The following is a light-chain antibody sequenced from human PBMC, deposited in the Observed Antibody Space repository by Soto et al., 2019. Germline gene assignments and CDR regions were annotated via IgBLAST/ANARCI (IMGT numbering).Light chain of an antibody. CDR3: AAWDDSLNARV. J-gene: IGLJ1*01. Sequence: QPVLTQPPSASGTPGQRVTISCSGSSSNIGSNTVNWYQQLPGTAPKLLIYSNNQRPSGVPDRFSGSKSGTSASLAISGLQSEDEADYYCAAWDDSLNARVFGTGTKVTVL. CDR2: SNN. V-gene: IGLV1-44*01. CDR1: SSNIGSNT.